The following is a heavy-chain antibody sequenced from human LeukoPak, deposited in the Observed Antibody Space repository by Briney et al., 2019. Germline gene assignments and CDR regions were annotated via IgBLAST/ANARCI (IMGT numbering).Heavy chain of an antibody. CDR1: GFTFSSYD. Sequence: PGGSLRLSCAASGFTFSSYDMHWVRQATGKGLEWVSAIGTAGDTYYPGSVKGRFTISRENAKNSLYLQMNSLRAGDTAVYYCARGGGRYCSGGSCFDYWGQGTLVTVSS. V-gene: IGHV3-13*01. J-gene: IGHJ4*02. CDR2: IGTAGDT. D-gene: IGHD2-15*01. CDR3: ARGGGRYCSGGSCFDY.